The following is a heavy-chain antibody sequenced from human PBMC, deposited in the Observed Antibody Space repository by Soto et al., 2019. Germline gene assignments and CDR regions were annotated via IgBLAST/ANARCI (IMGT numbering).Heavy chain of an antibody. D-gene: IGHD6-19*01. V-gene: IGHV1-69*12. CDR1: GGTFSSYA. Sequence: QVQLVQSGAEVKKPGSSVKVSCKASGGTFSSYAISWVRQAPGQGLEWMGGIIPIFGTANYAQKFQGRVTTTADEYTSTAYIELSSLRSEDTAVYYCARGRWLERGYYYYYGMDVWGQGTTVTVSS. CDR2: IIPIFGTA. CDR3: ARGRWLERGYYYYYGMDV. J-gene: IGHJ6*02.